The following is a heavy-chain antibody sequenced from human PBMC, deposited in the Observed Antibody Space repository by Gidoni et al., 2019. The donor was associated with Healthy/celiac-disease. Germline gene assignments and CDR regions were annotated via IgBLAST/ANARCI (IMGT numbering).Heavy chain of an antibody. J-gene: IGHJ4*02. CDR1: GFTFSSYS. Sequence: EVQLVESGGGLVKPGGSLRLSCAASGFTFSSYSMNWVRQAPGKGLEWVSSISSSSSDRYYADSVKGRFTISRDNAKNSLYLQMNSLRGEDTAVYYCARFPPSFTIFGVVIMPFDYWGQGTLVTVSS. V-gene: IGHV3-21*01. D-gene: IGHD3-3*01. CDR2: ISSSSSDR. CDR3: ARFPPSFTIFGVVIMPFDY.